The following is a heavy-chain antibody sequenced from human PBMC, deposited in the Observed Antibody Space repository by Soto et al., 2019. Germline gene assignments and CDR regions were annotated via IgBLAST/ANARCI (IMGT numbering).Heavy chain of an antibody. V-gene: IGHV4-61*08. J-gene: IGHJ4*02. Sequence: SETLSLTCTVSGGSISSGGYYWSWIRQHPGKGLEWVGYIYYSGSTNYNPSLKSRVTISVDTSKNQFSLKLSSVTAADTAVYYCARAPRGNYGYPSYFDYWGQGTLVTVSS. CDR3: ARAPRGNYGYPSYFDY. CDR2: IYYSGST. D-gene: IGHD3-10*01. CDR1: GGSISSGGYY.